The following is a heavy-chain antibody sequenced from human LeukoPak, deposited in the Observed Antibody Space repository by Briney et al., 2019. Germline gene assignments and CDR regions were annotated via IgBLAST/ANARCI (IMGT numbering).Heavy chain of an antibody. Sequence: GESLKISCKVSGYSFTSYWIGWVRQMPGKGLEWMGIIYPGDSDTRYSPSFQGQVTISADKSISTAYLQWSSLKASDTAMYYCARSLLDIVVVPAAAYNWFDPWGQGTLVTVSS. V-gene: IGHV5-51*01. CDR1: GYSFTSYW. CDR2: IYPGDSDT. D-gene: IGHD2-2*03. J-gene: IGHJ5*02. CDR3: ARSLLDIVVVPAAAYNWFDP.